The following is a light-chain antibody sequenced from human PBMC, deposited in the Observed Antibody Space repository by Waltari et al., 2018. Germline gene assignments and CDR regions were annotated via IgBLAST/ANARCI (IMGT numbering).Light chain of an antibody. Sequence: SYELTQPSSVPVSPGQTAKITCSGDVLTKKYARWFQQKPGQAPVLMIYKDSERPSRIPVRFSGSSSGATVTLTITGAQVEDEADYYCYSSTDNSGIFGGGTTLTVL. CDR3: YSSTDNSGI. V-gene: IGLV3-27*01. CDR2: KDS. J-gene: IGLJ2*01. CDR1: VLTKKY.